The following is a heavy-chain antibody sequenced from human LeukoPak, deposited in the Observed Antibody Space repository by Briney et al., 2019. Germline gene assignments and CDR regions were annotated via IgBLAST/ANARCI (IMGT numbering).Heavy chain of an antibody. Sequence: PGGSLRLSCAASGFTFSNYNMDWVRQAPGKGLEWVSSITSTSSYIYYADSVKGRFTISRDNAENSLYLQMNSLRAEDTAVYYCARDLVPAAIPFDYWGQGTLVTVSS. V-gene: IGHV3-21*04. CDR1: GFTFSNYN. D-gene: IGHD2-2*01. CDR3: ARDLVPAAIPFDY. J-gene: IGHJ4*02. CDR2: ITSTSSYI.